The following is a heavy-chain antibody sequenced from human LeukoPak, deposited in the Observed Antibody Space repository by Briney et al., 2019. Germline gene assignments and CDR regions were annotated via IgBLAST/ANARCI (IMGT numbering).Heavy chain of an antibody. J-gene: IGHJ4*02. CDR2: INRDGSTT. Sequence: GGSLRLSCAASGFXFSTYWMQWVRQAPGKGLVWVSRINRDGSTTSYADSVKGRFTISRDNVKNTLYLQMNSLRAEDTAVYYCARESFGAVDYWGQGTLVTVSS. CDR3: ARESFGAVDY. V-gene: IGHV3-74*01. CDR1: GFXFSTYW. D-gene: IGHD3-3*01.